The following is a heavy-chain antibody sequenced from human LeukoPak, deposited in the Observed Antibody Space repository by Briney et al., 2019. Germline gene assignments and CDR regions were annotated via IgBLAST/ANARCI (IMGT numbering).Heavy chain of an antibody. V-gene: IGHV2-70*11. CDR3: ARIFCITTALDY. Sequence: SESGPTLVNPRQTLTLTCTLSGFSLTTSGVCVSWIRQSPGKALEWLARIDWDDEKYYRPSLRTRLTISKDTSMNQVVLTMTNMDAGDTATYYCARIFCITTALDYWGQGMLVTVSS. CDR2: IDWDDEK. D-gene: IGHD3-10*01. CDR1: GFSLTTSGVC. J-gene: IGHJ4*02.